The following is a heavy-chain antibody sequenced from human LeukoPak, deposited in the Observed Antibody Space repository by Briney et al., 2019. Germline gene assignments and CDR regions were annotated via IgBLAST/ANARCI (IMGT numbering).Heavy chain of an antibody. Sequence: AGGSLRLSCAGSGFSFSSYSINWVRQAPGKGLEWVSYISTGSTTIYYADSVKGRFTISRDNARNSLYLQMNSLRDEDTAVYYCARAAYCGGDCYYFDYWGQGILVTVSS. V-gene: IGHV3-48*02. CDR1: GFSFSSYS. CDR2: ISTGSTTI. J-gene: IGHJ4*02. D-gene: IGHD2-21*02. CDR3: ARAAYCGGDCYYFDY.